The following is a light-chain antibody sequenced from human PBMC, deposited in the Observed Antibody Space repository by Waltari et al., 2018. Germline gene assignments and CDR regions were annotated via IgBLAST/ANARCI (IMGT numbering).Light chain of an antibody. CDR3: QQYGDSPPYT. CDR1: QSVSGRY. Sequence: EIVLTQSPGTLSLSPGERATLSCRASQSVSGRYLAWYQQRPGQSPRLLIRRASSRATGIPDRFSGSGSGTDFTLTISRLEPEDFAVYYCQQYGDSPPYTFGQGTKLEIK. J-gene: IGKJ2*01. CDR2: RAS. V-gene: IGKV3-20*01.